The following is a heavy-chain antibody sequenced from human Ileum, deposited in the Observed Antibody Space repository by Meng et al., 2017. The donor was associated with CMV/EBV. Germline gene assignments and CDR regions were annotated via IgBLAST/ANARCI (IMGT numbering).Heavy chain of an antibody. Sequence: ASVTVSCKASGYTFSTYGISWVRQAPAQGREWVAWINLDNSNIKYAQKFQGRVSVTTDTSTSTAYMERRSLRSDDTAVYYGARGRGIVPDSLDVWGQGTTVTVSS. J-gene: IGHJ6*02. V-gene: IGHV1-18*01. CDR2: INLDNSNI. CDR3: ARGRGIVPDSLDV. CDR1: GYTFSTYG. D-gene: IGHD3-10*01.